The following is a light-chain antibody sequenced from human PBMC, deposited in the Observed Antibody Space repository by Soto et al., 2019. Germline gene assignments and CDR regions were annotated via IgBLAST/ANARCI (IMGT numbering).Light chain of an antibody. Sequence: EIVLTQSPGTLSLSPGERATLSCRASQSFINNYLAWYQQKPGQAHRLLIYGASNRATGTPDRISGGGSGTHFTLTISRLEPEDFAVYYCQHYVTSSITFGQGTRLEIK. V-gene: IGKV3-20*01. CDR2: GAS. CDR3: QHYVTSSIT. CDR1: QSFINNY. J-gene: IGKJ5*01.